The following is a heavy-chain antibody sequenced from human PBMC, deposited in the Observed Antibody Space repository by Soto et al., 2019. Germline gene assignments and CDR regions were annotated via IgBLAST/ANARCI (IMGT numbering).Heavy chain of an antibody. V-gene: IGHV4-39*01. J-gene: IGHJ5*02. CDR2: IYYSGST. D-gene: IGHD6-13*01. CDR3: ARRGSSFSRAWFDP. Sequence: SETLSLTCTVSGGSISSSSYYWGWIRQPPGKGLEWIGSIYYSGSTYYNPSLKSRVTISVDTSKTQFSLKLSSVTAADTAVCYCARRGSSFSRAWFDPWGQGTLVTVSS. CDR1: GGSISSSSYY.